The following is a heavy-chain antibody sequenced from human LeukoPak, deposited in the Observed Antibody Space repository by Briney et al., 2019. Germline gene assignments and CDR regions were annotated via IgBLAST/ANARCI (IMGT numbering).Heavy chain of an antibody. V-gene: IGHV1-18*01. CDR3: AREGGDGYNLD. D-gene: IGHD5-24*01. CDR2: ISAYNGNT. Sequence: ASVKVSCKASGYTFTTYGISWVRQAPGQGLEWMGWISAYNGNTNYAQKVQGRVTMSTDTSTTTAYMELSSLRSEDTAVYYCAREGGDGYNLDWGQGTLVTVSS. CDR1: GYTFTTYG. J-gene: IGHJ4*02.